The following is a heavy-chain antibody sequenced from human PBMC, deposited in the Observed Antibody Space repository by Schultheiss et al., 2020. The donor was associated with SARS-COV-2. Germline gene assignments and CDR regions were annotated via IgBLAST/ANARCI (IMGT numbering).Heavy chain of an antibody. CDR1: GFTFSNAW. D-gene: IGHD2-21*02. CDR3: AKEECGGDCYSNTYFDY. CDR2: IKSKTDGGTT. Sequence: GGSLRLSCAASGFTFSNAWMSWVRQAPGKGLEWVGRIKSKTDGGTTDYAAPVKGRFTISRDDSKNTLYLQMNSLRAEDTAVYYCAKEECGGDCYSNTYFDYWGQGTLVTVSS. V-gene: IGHV3-15*01. J-gene: IGHJ4*02.